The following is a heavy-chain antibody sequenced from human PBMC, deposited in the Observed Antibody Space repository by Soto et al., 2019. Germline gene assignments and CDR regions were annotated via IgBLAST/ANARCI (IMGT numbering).Heavy chain of an antibody. CDR3: ARDWFMVRGTTWDYFDY. Sequence: SETLSLSCTVSGGSVTSVNYYWSWIRQPPGKGLEWIGYTYYSGSTYYNPSLKSRVTISVDTSKNQFSLKLSSVTAADTAVYYCARDWFMVRGTTWDYFDYWGQGTLVTVSS. J-gene: IGHJ4*02. CDR1: GGSVTSVNYY. V-gene: IGHV4-31*03. CDR2: TYYSGST. D-gene: IGHD3-10*01.